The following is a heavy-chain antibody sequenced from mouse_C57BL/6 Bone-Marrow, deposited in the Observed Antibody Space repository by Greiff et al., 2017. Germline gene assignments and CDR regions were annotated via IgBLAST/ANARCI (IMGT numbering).Heavy chain of an antibody. CDR3: ARLIYYYGSKYFDV. V-gene: IGHV1-81*01. CDR2: IYPRSGNT. Sequence: VQLQQSGAELARPGASVKLSCKASGYTFTSYGISWVKQRTGQGLEWIGEIYPRSGNTSYNEKFKGKSTLTVDKSSSTAYMQLSSLTSEDSAVYYCARLIYYYGSKYFDVWGTGTTVTVSA. CDR1: GYTFTSYG. J-gene: IGHJ1*03. D-gene: IGHD1-1*01.